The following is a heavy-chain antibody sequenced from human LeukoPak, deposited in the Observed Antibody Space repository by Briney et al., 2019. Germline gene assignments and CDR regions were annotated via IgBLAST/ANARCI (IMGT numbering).Heavy chain of an antibody. CDR2: IYDSGST. D-gene: IGHD5-24*01. J-gene: IGHJ5*02. CDR3: ARALNRWWFDP. CDR1: GGSINSYY. V-gene: IGHV4-59*01. Sequence: PSETLSLTCTVSGGSINSYYWSWIRQPPGKGLEWIGYIYDSGSTNYNPSLKSRVTISVDTSKNQFSLRLSSVTAADTAVYYCARALNRWWFDPWGQGTLVTVSS.